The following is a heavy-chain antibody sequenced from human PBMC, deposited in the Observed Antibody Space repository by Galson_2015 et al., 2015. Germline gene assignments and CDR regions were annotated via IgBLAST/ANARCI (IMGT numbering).Heavy chain of an antibody. Sequence: SVKVSCKASGYTFTSYYMHWVRQAPGQGLEWMGIINPSGGSTSYAQKFQGRVTMTRDTSTSTVYMELSSLRSEDTAVYYCARARINYDILTGFFYDAFDIWGQGTMVTVSS. CDR1: GYTFTSYY. D-gene: IGHD3-9*01. V-gene: IGHV1-46*01. CDR3: ARARINYDILTGFFYDAFDI. CDR2: INPSGGST. J-gene: IGHJ3*02.